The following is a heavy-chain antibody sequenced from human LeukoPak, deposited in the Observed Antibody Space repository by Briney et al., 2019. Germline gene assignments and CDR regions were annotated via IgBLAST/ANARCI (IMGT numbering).Heavy chain of an antibody. CDR1: GGSISSSSYY. CDR2: IYYSGST. CDR3: ARGKGYYYGSGSYSYYYYMDV. Sequence: PSETLSLTCTVSGGSISSSSYYWGWIRQPPGKGLEWIGSIYYSGSTYYNPSLKSRVTISVDTSKNQFSLKLSSVTAADTAVYYCARGKGYYYGSGSYSYYYYMDVWGKGTTVTVSS. J-gene: IGHJ6*03. D-gene: IGHD3-10*01. V-gene: IGHV4-39*01.